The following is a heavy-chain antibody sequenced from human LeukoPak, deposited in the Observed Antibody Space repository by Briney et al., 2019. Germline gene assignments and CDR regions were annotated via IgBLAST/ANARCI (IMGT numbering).Heavy chain of an antibody. CDR1: GGTFSSYA. Sequence: ASVKVSCKASGGTFSSYAISWVRQAPGQGLEWMGWISAYNGNTIYAQKLQGRVTMTTDTSTSTAYMELRSLRSDDTAVYYCARGYSGSYLGGDYFDYWGQGTLVTVSS. CDR3: ARGYSGSYLGGDYFDY. V-gene: IGHV1-18*01. J-gene: IGHJ4*02. D-gene: IGHD1-26*01. CDR2: ISAYNGNT.